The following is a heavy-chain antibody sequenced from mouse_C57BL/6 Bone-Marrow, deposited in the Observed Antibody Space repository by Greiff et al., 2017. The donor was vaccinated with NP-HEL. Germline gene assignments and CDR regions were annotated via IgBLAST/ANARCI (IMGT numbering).Heavy chain of an antibody. D-gene: IGHD1-1*01. CDR3: ARQGGYGSSYWYFDV. CDR1: GYTFTSYG. J-gene: IGHJ1*03. V-gene: IGHV1-81*01. CDR2: IYPRSGNT. Sequence: VKLMESGAELARPGASVKLSCKASGYTFTSYGISWVKQRTGQGLEWIGEIYPRSGNTYYNEKFKGKATLTADKSSSTAYMELRSLTSEDSAVYFCARQGGYGSSYWYFDVWGTGTTVTVSS.